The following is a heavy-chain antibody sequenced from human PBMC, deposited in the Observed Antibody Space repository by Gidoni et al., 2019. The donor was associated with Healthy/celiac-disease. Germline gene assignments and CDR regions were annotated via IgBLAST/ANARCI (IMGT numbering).Heavy chain of an antibody. CDR1: GGSFSGYY. J-gene: IGHJ6*02. CDR3: ARGTNVYYYYGMDV. V-gene: IGHV4-34*01. Sequence: QVQLQQWGAGLLKPSETLSLTCAVYGGSFSGYYWSWIRQPPGKGLEWIGEINHSGSTNYNPSLKSRVTISVDTSKNQFSLKLSSVTAADTAVYYCARGTNVYYYYGMDVWGQGTTVTVSS. CDR2: INHSGST.